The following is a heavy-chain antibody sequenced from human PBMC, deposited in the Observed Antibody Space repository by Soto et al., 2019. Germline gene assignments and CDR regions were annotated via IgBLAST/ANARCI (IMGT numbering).Heavy chain of an antibody. Sequence: QVQLVESGGGVVQPGRSLRLSCAASGFTSSTYAMHWVRQAPGKGLEWVTVIWYDGSNKYYTDSVRGRFTISRDNSKNTLYLQMNSLRDEDKAVYYCAKDWRWGLLDAFDMWGQGTMVTVSS. J-gene: IGHJ3*02. V-gene: IGHV3-33*06. D-gene: IGHD1-26*01. CDR1: GFTSSTYA. CDR3: AKDWRWGLLDAFDM. CDR2: IWYDGSNK.